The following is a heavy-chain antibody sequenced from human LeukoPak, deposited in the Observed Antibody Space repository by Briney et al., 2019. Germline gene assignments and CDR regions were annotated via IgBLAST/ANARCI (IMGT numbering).Heavy chain of an antibody. CDR1: GFXFSNSA. J-gene: IGHJ4*02. D-gene: IGHD4-17*01. V-gene: IGHV3-23*01. Sequence: GGSLRLSCAASGFXFSNSAMSWVRQSPGKGLEWVSFISGYSVTTYYADSVQGRFTVSRDNSKKTLYLQMHNLRDEDTAIYYCAKHYGDYFLDFWGQGTLVTVSS. CDR3: AKHYGDYFLDF. CDR2: ISGYSVTT.